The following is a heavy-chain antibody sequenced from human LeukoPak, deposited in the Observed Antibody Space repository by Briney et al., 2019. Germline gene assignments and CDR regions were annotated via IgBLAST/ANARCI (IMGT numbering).Heavy chain of an antibody. V-gene: IGHV3-74*01. CDR2: INTDGSST. CDR1: GFTFNSYW. D-gene: IGHD2-21*02. Sequence: GGSLRLSCTASGFTFNSYWMHWVRQDPGKGLVWVSIINTDGSSTNYADSVKGRFTISRDNAKNTLYLQMNSLRAEDTAVYYCASKWYCGGDCYYQIDYWGQGTLVTVSS. J-gene: IGHJ4*02. CDR3: ASKWYCGGDCYYQIDY.